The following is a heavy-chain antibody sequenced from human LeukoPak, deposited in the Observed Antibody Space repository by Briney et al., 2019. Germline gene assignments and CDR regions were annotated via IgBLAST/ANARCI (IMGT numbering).Heavy chain of an antibody. J-gene: IGHJ4*02. CDR2: IKQDGSAK. D-gene: IGHD6-13*01. Sequence: GGSLRLSCAASGFTFSGYWMTWVRQAPGKGLEWVANIKQDGSAKSYVDFVKGRFTTFRDNAKNSLYLQMNSLTAEDTALYYCARDPLIYSSSLYYFDYWGQGTLVTVSS. CDR1: GFTFSGYW. CDR3: ARDPLIYSSSLYYFDY. V-gene: IGHV3-7*03.